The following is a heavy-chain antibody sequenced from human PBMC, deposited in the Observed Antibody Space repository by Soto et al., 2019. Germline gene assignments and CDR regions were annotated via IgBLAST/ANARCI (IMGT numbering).Heavy chain of an antibody. CDR1: GFSLNSYA. CDR3: ESDCSSHTCYRQGGMDV. D-gene: IGHD2-2*02. J-gene: IGHJ6*02. V-gene: IGHV3-30-3*01. Sequence: GGSLRLSCAASGFSLNSYAMHWVRQAPGKGLEWVAVISYDGSNKFYGDSVKGRFTISRDNSTNTVYLQMDSLRTEDTAVYYCESDCSSHTCYRQGGMDVWGQGTTVTVSS. CDR2: ISYDGSNK.